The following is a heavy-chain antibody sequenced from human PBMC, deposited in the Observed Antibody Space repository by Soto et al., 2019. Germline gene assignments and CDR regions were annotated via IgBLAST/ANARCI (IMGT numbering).Heavy chain of an antibody. D-gene: IGHD6-19*01. CDR1: GFTFDDYA. CDR3: AKETVAGNFDY. J-gene: IGHJ4*02. CDR2: ISWNSGSI. Sequence: GGSLRLSCAASGFTFDDYAMHWVRQAPGKGLEWVSGISWNSGSIGYADSVKGRFTISRDNAKNSLYLQMNSLRAEDTALYYCAKETVAGNFDYWGQGTLVTVSS. V-gene: IGHV3-9*01.